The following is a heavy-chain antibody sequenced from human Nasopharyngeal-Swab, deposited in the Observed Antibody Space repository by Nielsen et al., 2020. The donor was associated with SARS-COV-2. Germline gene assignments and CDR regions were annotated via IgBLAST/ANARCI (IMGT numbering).Heavy chain of an antibody. J-gene: IGHJ4*02. V-gene: IGHV3-23*01. CDR3: AKDLTGYYAPLDQ. D-gene: IGHD3-9*01. CDR2: VNGNGADT. CDR1: GFTFTSYA. Sequence: GGSLRLSCAASGFTFTSYAMNWVRQAPGKGLEWLSAVNGNGADTYYADSVKGRFTISKDNSKNTLYLHMNSLRAEDMAVYYCAKDLTGYYAPLDQWGQGVLVTVSS.